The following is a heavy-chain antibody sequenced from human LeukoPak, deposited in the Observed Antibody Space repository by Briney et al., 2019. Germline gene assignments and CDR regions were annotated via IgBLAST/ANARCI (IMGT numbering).Heavy chain of an antibody. CDR3: ARGAHYDYVWGSSITNFDY. Sequence: ASVKVSCKASGYTFTSYGISWVRQAPGQGLEWMGWISAYNGNTNYAQKLQGRVTMTTDTSTSTAYMELRSLRSDDTAVYYCARGAHYDYVWGSSITNFDYWGQGTLVTVSS. J-gene: IGHJ4*02. V-gene: IGHV1-18*01. CDR1: GYTFTSYG. D-gene: IGHD3-16*01. CDR2: ISAYNGNT.